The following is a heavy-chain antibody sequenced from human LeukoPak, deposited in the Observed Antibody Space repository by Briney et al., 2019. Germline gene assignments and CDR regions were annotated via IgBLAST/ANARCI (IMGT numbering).Heavy chain of an antibody. V-gene: IGHV4-59*11. D-gene: IGHD3-22*01. CDR3: ARETVVNYYDSSGYEY. CDR1: GGSISSHY. J-gene: IGHJ4*02. Sequence: SETLSLTCTVSGGSISSHYWSWIRQPPGKGLEWIGYIYYSGSTNYNPSLKSRVTISVDTSKNQFSLKLSSVTAADTAAYYCARETVVNYYDSSGYEYWGQGTLVTVSS. CDR2: IYYSGST.